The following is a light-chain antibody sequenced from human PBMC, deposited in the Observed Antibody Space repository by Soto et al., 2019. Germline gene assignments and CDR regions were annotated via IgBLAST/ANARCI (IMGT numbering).Light chain of an antibody. V-gene: IGKV3-15*01. CDR2: GAS. J-gene: IGKJ4*01. CDR3: QQYNNWPLT. Sequence: EIVMAQSPATLSVSPGERATLSCRASQRVSSTLAWYQQKPGQAPWLLIYGASTRATGVPARFSGSGSGTEFTLTISSLQSKDFAVYYCQQYNNWPLTFGGGTKVEI. CDR1: QRVSST.